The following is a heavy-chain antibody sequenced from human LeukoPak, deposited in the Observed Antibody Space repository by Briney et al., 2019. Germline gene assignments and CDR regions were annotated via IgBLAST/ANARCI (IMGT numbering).Heavy chain of an antibody. Sequence: SETLSLTCTVSGGSISPYYWSWIRQPPGKGLEWIGSIYYSGSTNYNPSLKSRVTISVDTSKNQFSLKLSSVTAADTAVYYCARFGQQLAPPRWFDPWGQGTLVTVSS. D-gene: IGHD6-13*01. CDR1: GGSISPYY. J-gene: IGHJ5*02. V-gene: IGHV4-59*12. CDR3: ARFGQQLAPPRWFDP. CDR2: IYYSGST.